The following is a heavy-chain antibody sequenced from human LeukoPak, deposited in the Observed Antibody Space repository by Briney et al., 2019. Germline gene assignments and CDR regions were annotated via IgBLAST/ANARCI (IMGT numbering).Heavy chain of an antibody. D-gene: IGHD2-21*01. CDR1: GXSFSSSGYY. Sequence: PSETLSLTCTVSGXSFSSSGYYWVWIRQPPGKGLEWVGTVSYSGSTYYNPSLKSRVTTSADTPKRQFSLRLSSVTAADTAVYYCARQVVPGYYDYWGQGTLVTVSS. CDR3: ARQVVPGYYDY. J-gene: IGHJ4*02. V-gene: IGHV4-39*01. CDR2: VSYSGST.